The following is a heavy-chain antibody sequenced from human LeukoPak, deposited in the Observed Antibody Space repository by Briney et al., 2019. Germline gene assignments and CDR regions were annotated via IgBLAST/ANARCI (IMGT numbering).Heavy chain of an antibody. CDR3: ARGAGRFWNPTFDY. Sequence: SVKVSCKASGGTFSSYAISWVRQAPGQGLEWMGGIIPIFGTANYAQKFQGRVTITADESTSTAYMEPSSLRSEDTAVYYCARGAGRFWNPTFDYWGQGTLVTDSS. J-gene: IGHJ4*02. D-gene: IGHD3-3*01. V-gene: IGHV1-69*13. CDR2: IIPIFGTA. CDR1: GGTFSSYA.